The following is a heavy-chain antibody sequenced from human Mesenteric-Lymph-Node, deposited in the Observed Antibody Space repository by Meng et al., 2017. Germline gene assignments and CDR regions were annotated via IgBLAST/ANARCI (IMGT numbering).Heavy chain of an antibody. D-gene: IGHD5-12*01. J-gene: IGHJ5*02. CDR2: IIPIPDVA. V-gene: IGHV1-69*04. CDR3: ARDFGYSGYDYWFDP. CDR1: EGTFSTYT. Sequence: SVKVSCKTSEGTFSTYTMSWVRQAPGRGLEWIGRIIPIPDVANYAQKFQGRVRITADESTSTAYMELSSLRSEDTAVYYCARDFGYSGYDYWFDPWGQGTLVTVSS.